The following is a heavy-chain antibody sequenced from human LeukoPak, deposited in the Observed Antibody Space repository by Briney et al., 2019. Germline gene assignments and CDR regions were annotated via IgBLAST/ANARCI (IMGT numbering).Heavy chain of an antibody. D-gene: IGHD2-21*02. CDR2: FFSSGST. Sequence: SETLSLTCTVSGGSISSSSFYWGWIRQPPEKGLEWIGSFFSSGSTYYNPSLKSRVTISVDTSKNQFSLKLSSVTAADTAVYYCARADCGGDCHIDYWGQGTLVTVSS. CDR3: ARADCGGDCHIDY. J-gene: IGHJ4*02. V-gene: IGHV4-39*07. CDR1: GGSISSSSFY.